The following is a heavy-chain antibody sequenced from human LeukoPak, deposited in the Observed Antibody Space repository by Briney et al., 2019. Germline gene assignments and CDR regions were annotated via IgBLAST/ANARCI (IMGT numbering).Heavy chain of an antibody. J-gene: IGHJ3*02. V-gene: IGHV1-2*04. CDR1: GYTFTGYY. D-gene: IGHD1-26*01. CDR3: ARDRGWELRQDAFDI. Sequence: ASVKVSCKASGYTFTGYYLHWVRQAPGQGLEWMGWINPNSGGTNYAQNFQRWVTLTTDTSISTAYMELSRPTSDDTAVYYCARDRGWELRQDAFDIWGQGTMVTVSS. CDR2: INPNSGGT.